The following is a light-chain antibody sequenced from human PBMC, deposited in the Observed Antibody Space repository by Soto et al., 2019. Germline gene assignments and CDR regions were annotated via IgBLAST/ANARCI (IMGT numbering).Light chain of an antibody. J-gene: IGLJ1*01. CDR2: EGS. CDR3: CSYAGSSTSYV. Sequence: QSVVTQPASVSGSPGQSITISCTGTSSDVGSYNLVSWYQQHPGKAPKLMIYEGSKRPSGVSNRFSGSKSGNTASLTISGHQAEDEADYYCCSYAGSSTSYVFGTGTKVTVL. V-gene: IGLV2-23*01. CDR1: SSDVGSYNL.